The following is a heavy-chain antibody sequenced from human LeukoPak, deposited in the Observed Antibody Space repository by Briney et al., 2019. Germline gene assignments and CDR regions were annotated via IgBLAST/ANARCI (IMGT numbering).Heavy chain of an antibody. CDR2: ISGSGGST. Sequence: GGSLRLSCAASGFTFSSYALTWVRQAPGKGLEWVSAISGSGGSTSYADSVKGRCTISRDNSKNTLYLQMNSLRAEDTAVYYCARDFCSGGSCYPDAFDIWGQGTMVTVSS. CDR1: GFTFSSYA. D-gene: IGHD2-15*01. J-gene: IGHJ3*02. CDR3: ARDFCSGGSCYPDAFDI. V-gene: IGHV3-23*01.